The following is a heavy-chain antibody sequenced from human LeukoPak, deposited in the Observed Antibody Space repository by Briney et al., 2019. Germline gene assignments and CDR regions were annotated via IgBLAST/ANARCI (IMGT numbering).Heavy chain of an antibody. Sequence: KASETLSLTCTVSGGSISSYYWSWIRQPPGKGLEWIGYIYYSGSTNYNPSLKSRVTISVDTSKNQFSLKLSSVTAADTAVYHCARHPLWTGAIDYWGQGTLVTVSS. D-gene: IGHD1-1*01. CDR2: IYYSGST. J-gene: IGHJ4*02. CDR3: ARHPLWTGAIDY. CDR1: GGSISSYY. V-gene: IGHV4-59*08.